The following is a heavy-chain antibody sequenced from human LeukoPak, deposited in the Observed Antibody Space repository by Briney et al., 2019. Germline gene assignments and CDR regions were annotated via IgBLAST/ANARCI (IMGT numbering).Heavy chain of an antibody. CDR1: GFTFSSYE. V-gene: IGHV3-48*03. J-gene: IGHJ4*02. D-gene: IGHD3-22*01. CDR2: ISSSGSTI. Sequence: TGGSLRLSCAASGFTFSSYEMNWVRQAPGKGLEWVSYISSSGSTIYCADSVKGRFTISRDNAKNSLYLQMNSLRAEDTAVYYCARVSYYDSSYFDYWGQGTLVTVSS. CDR3: ARVSYYDSSYFDY.